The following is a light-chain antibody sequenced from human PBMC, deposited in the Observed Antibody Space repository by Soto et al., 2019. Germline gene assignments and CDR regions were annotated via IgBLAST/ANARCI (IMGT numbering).Light chain of an antibody. J-gene: IGKJ3*01. CDR3: QEANSFPPECT. V-gene: IGKV1-12*01. Sequence: DIQMTHSPSSVSASVGDRVTITCRASQGISSWLAWYQQKPGKAPKLLISAAYSFQSGVPSRSSGSGSGTAFTITISSLQPDDFATHYWQEANSFPPECTFGLGTKVDIK. CDR1: QGISSW. CDR2: AAY.